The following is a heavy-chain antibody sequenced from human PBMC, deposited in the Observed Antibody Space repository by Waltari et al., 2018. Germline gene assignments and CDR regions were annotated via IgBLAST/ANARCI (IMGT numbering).Heavy chain of an antibody. J-gene: IGHJ6*03. V-gene: IGHV3-21*01. CDR3: ARDLEPDYYYYMDV. D-gene: IGHD1-1*01. CDR2: ISSSSSYI. Sequence: EVQLVESGGGLVKPGGSLRLSCAASGFTFSSYSMNWVRQATGKGLECVSSISSSSSYIYYADSVKGRFTISRDNAKNSLYLQMNSLRAEDTAVYYCARDLEPDYYYYMDVWGKGTTVTISS. CDR1: GFTFSSYS.